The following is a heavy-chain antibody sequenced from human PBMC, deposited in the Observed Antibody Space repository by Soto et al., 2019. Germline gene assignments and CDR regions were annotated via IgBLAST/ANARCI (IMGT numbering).Heavy chain of an antibody. V-gene: IGHV4-4*07. CDR1: SGYINSFY. D-gene: IGHD1-7*01. CDR3: ARDRIIGTSYSDY. J-gene: IGHJ4*02. CDR2: IHSSGTT. Sequence: NPSDTLSLTCTVSSGYINSFYWSWIWQPAGKGLEWIGRIHSSGTTNYNPSLKSRVTMSVDTSRNQFSLKLTSVTAADTAVYYCARDRIIGTSYSDYWGQGVLVTVSS.